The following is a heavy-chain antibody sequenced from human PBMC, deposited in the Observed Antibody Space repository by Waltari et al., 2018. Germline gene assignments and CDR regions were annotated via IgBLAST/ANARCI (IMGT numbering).Heavy chain of an antibody. CDR3: TTRVAISGVPGMPDY. CDR1: GFTVGSTY. CDR2: SYSHGTT. V-gene: IGHV3-53*01. J-gene: IGHJ4*02. Sequence: EVQLVESGGGWIQAGGSLRLSCAASGFTVGSTYMAWVRQAPGKGLESVAISYSHGTTSYADSVKGRFTISRDNSKNTLFLQMSSVRVDDTAMYYCTTRVAISGVPGMPDYWGQGTLVTVSS. D-gene: IGHD2-15*01.